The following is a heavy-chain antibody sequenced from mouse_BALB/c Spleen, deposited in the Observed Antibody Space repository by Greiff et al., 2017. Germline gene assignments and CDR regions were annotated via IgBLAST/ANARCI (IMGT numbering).Heavy chain of an antibody. CDR2: IWRGGST. CDR3: AKRGGYYAMDY. Sequence: VKLVESGPSLVQPSQSLSITCTVSGFSLTSYGVHWVRQSPGKGLEWLGVIWRGGSTDYNAAFMSRLSITKDNSKSQVFFKMNSLQADDTAIYYCAKRGGYYAMDYWGQGTSVTVSS. V-gene: IGHV2-5-1*01. J-gene: IGHJ4*01. CDR1: GFSLTSYG.